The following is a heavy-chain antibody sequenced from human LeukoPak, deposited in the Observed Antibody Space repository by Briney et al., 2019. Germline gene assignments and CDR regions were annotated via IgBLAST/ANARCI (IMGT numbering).Heavy chain of an antibody. CDR3: ARDSPYCSGGSCYSNFDY. D-gene: IGHD2-15*01. CDR1: GGTFISYA. J-gene: IGHJ4*02. CDR2: IIPIFGTA. V-gene: IGHV1-69*13. Sequence: GASVKVSCKASGGTFISYAISWVRQAPGQGLEWMGGIIPIFGTANYAQKFQGRVTITADESTSTAYMELSSLRSEDTAVYYCARDSPYCSGGSCYSNFDYWGQGTLVTVSS.